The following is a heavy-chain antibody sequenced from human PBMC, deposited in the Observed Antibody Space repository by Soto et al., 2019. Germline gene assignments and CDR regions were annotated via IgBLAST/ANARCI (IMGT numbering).Heavy chain of an antibody. D-gene: IGHD6-19*01. CDR2: ISSSSSYI. V-gene: IGHV3-21*01. CDR3: ARDLTVAADY. CDR1: GFTFSSYS. Sequence: PGGSLRLSCAASGFTFSSYSMNWVRQAPGRGLEWVSSISSSSSYIYYADSVKGRFTISRDNAKNSLYLQMNSLRAEDTAVYYCARDLTVAADYWGQGTLVTVSS. J-gene: IGHJ4*02.